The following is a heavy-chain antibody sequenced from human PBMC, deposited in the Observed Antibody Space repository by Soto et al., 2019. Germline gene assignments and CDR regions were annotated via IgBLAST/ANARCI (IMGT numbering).Heavy chain of an antibody. J-gene: IGHJ4*02. D-gene: IGHD4-17*01. V-gene: IGHV4-30-4*01. CDR1: GGSISSGDYY. Sequence: SETLSLSCTVSGGSISSGDYYWSWIRQPPGKGLEWIGYIYYSGSTYYNPSLKSRVTISVDTSKNQFSLKLSSVTAADTAVYYCARSSDGDYVDYWGQGTLVTVSS. CDR3: ARSSDGDYVDY. CDR2: IYYSGST.